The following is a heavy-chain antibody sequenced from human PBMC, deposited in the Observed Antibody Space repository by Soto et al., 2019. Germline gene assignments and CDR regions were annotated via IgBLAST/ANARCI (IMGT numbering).Heavy chain of an antibody. CDR2: LYDVDGT. J-gene: IGHJ3*01. D-gene: IGHD1-1*01. V-gene: IGHV3-53*01. CDR3: ASWHEREHAYDV. Sequence: DVRLVESGGGLIQPGESLRLSCAAHGFTVSGKRYVAWVRQAPGKGLEWISALYDVDGTFYADSVKGRFTTSSDSSKTTVYLQMNGLRPDDTAVYYCASWHEREHAYDVWGRGTTVTVSS. CDR1: GFTVSGKRY.